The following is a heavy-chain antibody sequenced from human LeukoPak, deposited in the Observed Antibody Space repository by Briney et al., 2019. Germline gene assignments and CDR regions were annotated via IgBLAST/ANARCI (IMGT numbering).Heavy chain of an antibody. CDR3: ATYRTGYYYFDY. Sequence: GSLRLSCAASGFTFSNAWMSWVRQAPGKGPEWVGRIKSKTDGGTTEYAAPVKGRFTISRDDSKNTLYLQMNSLETEDTAVYYCATYRTGYYYFDYWGPGTLVTVSS. J-gene: IGHJ4*02. D-gene: IGHD3-9*01. CDR2: IKSKTDGGTT. V-gene: IGHV3-15*01. CDR1: GFTFSNAW.